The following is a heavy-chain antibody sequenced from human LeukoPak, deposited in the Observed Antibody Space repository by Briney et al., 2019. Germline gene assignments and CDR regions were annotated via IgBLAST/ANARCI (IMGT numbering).Heavy chain of an antibody. Sequence: PGGSLRLSCAASGFTFSSYSMNWVRQAPGKGLEWVSSISSSSSYIYYADSVKGRFTISGDNAKNSLYLQMNSLRDEDKAVYYCARSPTWIQLWSEQNFDYWGQGTLVTVSS. J-gene: IGHJ4*02. CDR3: ARSPTWIQLWSEQNFDY. V-gene: IGHV3-21*01. CDR1: GFTFSSYS. D-gene: IGHD5-18*01. CDR2: ISSSSSYI.